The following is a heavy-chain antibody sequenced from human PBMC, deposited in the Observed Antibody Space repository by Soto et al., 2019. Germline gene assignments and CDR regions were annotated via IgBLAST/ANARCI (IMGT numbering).Heavy chain of an antibody. CDR3: ARSRRDYYGMDV. Sequence: GASLKVSCKAAGYTFTGYFMRWVRQAPGQGLEWMGWINPNSGGTNYAQKFQGWVTMTRDTSISTAYMELSRLRSDDTAVYYCARSRRDYYGMDVWGQGTTVTVSS. CDR1: GYTFTGYF. CDR2: INPNSGGT. V-gene: IGHV1-2*04. J-gene: IGHJ6*02.